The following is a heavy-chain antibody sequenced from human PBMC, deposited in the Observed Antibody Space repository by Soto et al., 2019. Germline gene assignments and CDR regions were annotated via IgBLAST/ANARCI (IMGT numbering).Heavy chain of an antibody. Sequence: GESLKISCKGSGYSFTSYWIGWVRQMPGKGLEWMGIRYPGDSDTRYSPSFQGRVTTPADKSISTAYLQWSSLKASDTAMYYCARSSFPVDTAMPHYYYGMDVWGQGTTVTAS. J-gene: IGHJ6*02. D-gene: IGHD5-18*01. CDR1: GYSFTSYW. CDR2: RYPGDSDT. CDR3: ARSSFPVDTAMPHYYYGMDV. V-gene: IGHV5-51*01.